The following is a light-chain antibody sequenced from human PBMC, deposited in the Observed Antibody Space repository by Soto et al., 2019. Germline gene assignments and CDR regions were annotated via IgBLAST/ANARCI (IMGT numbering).Light chain of an antibody. Sequence: DIPMTQSPSTLSASVGDRVTITCRASQNISNWLAWYQQRPGRAPNLLIHDASTWESGVPSRFSGSGSVTELTLTISSLQPDDFATYDCQQYYTLYTFGQGTKLEIK. CDR3: QQYYTLYT. CDR2: DAS. J-gene: IGKJ2*01. V-gene: IGKV1-5*01. CDR1: QNISNW.